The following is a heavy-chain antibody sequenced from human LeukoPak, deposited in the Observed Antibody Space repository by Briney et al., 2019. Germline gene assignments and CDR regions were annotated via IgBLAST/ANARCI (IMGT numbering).Heavy chain of an antibody. Sequence: SETLSLTRTVSGGPISSGGYYWSWIRQHPGKGLEWIGYIYYSGSTYYNPSLKSRVTISVDTSKNQFSLKLSSVTAADTAVYYCARTIAAAGKTYYFDYWGQGTLVTVSS. CDR3: ARTIAAAGKTYYFDY. CDR1: GGPISSGGYY. J-gene: IGHJ4*02. V-gene: IGHV4-31*03. D-gene: IGHD6-13*01. CDR2: IYYSGST.